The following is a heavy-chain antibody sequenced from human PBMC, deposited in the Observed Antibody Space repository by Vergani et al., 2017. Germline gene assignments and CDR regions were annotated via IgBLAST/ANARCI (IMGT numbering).Heavy chain of an antibody. J-gene: IGHJ5*02. Sequence: QEELVQSGAEVKKPGASVRVSCKASGYSFTGYYLHWVRQAPGQGLEWMGYINPNNGGTKYAQNFQGMVTMTTDTSITTGYMGLRRLISDDTAFYYFARLGHYYGVGTYLTKNWFDPWGQGTLVTVSS. CDR1: GYSFTGYY. V-gene: IGHV1-2*02. CDR3: ARLGHYYGVGTYLTKNWFDP. CDR2: INPNNGGT. D-gene: IGHD3-10*01.